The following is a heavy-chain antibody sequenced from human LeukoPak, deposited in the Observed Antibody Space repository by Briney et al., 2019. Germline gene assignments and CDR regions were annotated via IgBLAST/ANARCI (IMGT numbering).Heavy chain of an antibody. CDR3: ARGGAAVPAHDY. D-gene: IGHD2-21*02. V-gene: IGHV4-31*03. Sequence: SETLSLTCTVSGGSISSGGYYWSWIRQHPGKGLEWIGHIYYSGSTSYNPSLKSRVTISVDTSKNHLSLKLSSVTAADTAVYYCARGGAAVPAHDYWGQGSLVTVSS. J-gene: IGHJ4*02. CDR1: GGSISSGGYY. CDR2: IYYSGST.